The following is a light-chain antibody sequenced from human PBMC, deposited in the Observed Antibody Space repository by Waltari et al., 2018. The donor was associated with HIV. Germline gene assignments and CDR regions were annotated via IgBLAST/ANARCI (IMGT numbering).Light chain of an antibody. V-gene: IGLV2-18*02. CDR1: SSDVGSYYS. CDR2: EVS. Sequence: QSALTQPPSVSGSPGQSVTISCTGPSSDVGSYYSVSWYQQPPVTAPNLLIYEVSHRPSGVPDRFSGSKSGNTASLTISGLQAEDEADYYCSSYTSSNTLIFGGGTKLTVL. CDR3: SSYTSSNTLI. J-gene: IGLJ2*01.